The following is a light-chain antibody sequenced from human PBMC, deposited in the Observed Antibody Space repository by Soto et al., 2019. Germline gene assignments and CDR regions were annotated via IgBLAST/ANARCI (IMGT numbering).Light chain of an antibody. CDR1: QSVGSY. J-gene: IGKJ3*01. Sequence: EIVLTQSPDTLSLSPGEGATLSCRASQSVGSYLAWYQQKPGQAPRLLIYASSNRATGIPARFSGSGSGIDFTLTISSLEPEDFAVYYCQHYGRSPIFTFGPGTTVDIK. CDR3: QHYGRSPIFT. V-gene: IGKV3-11*01. CDR2: ASS.